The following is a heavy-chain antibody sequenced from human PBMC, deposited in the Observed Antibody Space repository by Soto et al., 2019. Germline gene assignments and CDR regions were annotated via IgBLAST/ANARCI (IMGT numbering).Heavy chain of an antibody. CDR2: TIPVFNTA. Sequence: QVQLEQSGAEVKKPGSSVKVSCKASGGTLSDYGVAWLRQAPGQGLEWMGGTIPVFNTATYAQKVQGRVTVTADKSATIAYMERSSLRSEATAFYSCARGVYGSGNDYTGPSAFDIWGQGTMVIVSS. V-gene: IGHV1-69*06. CDR1: GGTLSDYG. D-gene: IGHD3-10*01. J-gene: IGHJ3*02. CDR3: ARGVYGSGNDYTGPSAFDI.